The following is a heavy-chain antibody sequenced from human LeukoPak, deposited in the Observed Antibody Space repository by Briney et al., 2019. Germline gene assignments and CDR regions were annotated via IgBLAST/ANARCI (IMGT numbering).Heavy chain of an antibody. Sequence: GGSLRLSCAASGFTFSSFAMSWVCQAPGKGLEWLSTISDSGGSTYYADSVRGRFTISRDNSKDTLYVQMNSLRAEDAAVYYCVKSHSVVRRGYFDYWGQGALVTVSS. CDR3: VKSHSVVRRGYFDY. J-gene: IGHJ4*02. V-gene: IGHV3-23*01. D-gene: IGHD2-2*01. CDR1: GFTFSSFA. CDR2: ISDSGGST.